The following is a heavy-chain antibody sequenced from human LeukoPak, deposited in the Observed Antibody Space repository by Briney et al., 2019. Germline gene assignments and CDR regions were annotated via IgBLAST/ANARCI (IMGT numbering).Heavy chain of an antibody. CDR1: GFTFSSYW. Sequence: GGSLRLSCAASGFTFSSYWMHWVRQAPGKGLVWVSRISADGSGTNYADSVKGRFTISRDNAKNTMYLQMNSLKPEDTAMYYCARFVVVTAGDYWGQGALVTVSS. V-gene: IGHV3-74*01. CDR3: ARFVVVTAGDY. CDR2: ISADGSGT. J-gene: IGHJ4*02. D-gene: IGHD2-21*02.